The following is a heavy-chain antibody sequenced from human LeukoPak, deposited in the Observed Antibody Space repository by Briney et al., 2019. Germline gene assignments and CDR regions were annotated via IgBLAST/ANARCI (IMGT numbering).Heavy chain of an antibody. CDR2: IYYSGST. V-gene: IGHV4-59*08. Sequence: SETLSLTCTVSGGSISSYYWSWIRQPPGKRLEWIGYIYYSGSTTYNPSLKSRVTISLDTSKNQFSLGLSSVTAADTAVYYCAGGTDAYKVGRYWGQGTLVTVSS. CDR1: GGSISSYY. J-gene: IGHJ4*02. CDR3: AGGTDAYKVGRY. D-gene: IGHD5-24*01.